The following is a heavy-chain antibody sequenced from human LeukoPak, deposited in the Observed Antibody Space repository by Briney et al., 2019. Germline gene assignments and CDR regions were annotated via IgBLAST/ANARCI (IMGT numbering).Heavy chain of an antibody. Sequence: SETLSLTCTVSNGSMTSDSYYWAWVRQPPGKGLEWNGTIFYSGKTYYSASLKSRVTVSLDTSKKNFSLRLSSVTAADTAVYYCARLWIVATWFDAWGQGALVTVSS. D-gene: IGHD2-2*03. CDR2: IFYSGKT. CDR1: NGSMTSDSYY. J-gene: IGHJ5*02. V-gene: IGHV4-39*02. CDR3: ARLWIVATWFDA.